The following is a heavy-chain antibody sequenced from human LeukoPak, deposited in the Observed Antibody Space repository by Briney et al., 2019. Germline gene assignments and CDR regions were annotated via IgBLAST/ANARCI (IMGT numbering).Heavy chain of an antibody. V-gene: IGHV4-59*01. CDR2: IYYSGST. J-gene: IGHJ3*02. CDR1: GGSITSYY. CDR3: ARAPNGFGAFDI. D-gene: IGHD2-8*01. Sequence: SETLSLTCTVSGGSITSYYWTWIRQPPGKGLEWIGYIYYSGSTDYNPSLKSRVTISVDTSKNQFSLKMSSVTAADTAVYYCARAPNGFGAFDIWGPGTMVTVSS.